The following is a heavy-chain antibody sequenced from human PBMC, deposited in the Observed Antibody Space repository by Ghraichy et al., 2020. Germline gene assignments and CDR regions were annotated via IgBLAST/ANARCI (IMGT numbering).Heavy chain of an antibody. V-gene: IGHV3-30*04. D-gene: IGHD1-26*01. Sequence: GGSLRLSCAVSGFTFSSYAMHWVRQAPGKGLEWVTIISYDGSNEYYADSVKGRFTVSRDNSKNTMYLQMNSLKVEDTAVYYCAREGSYRNIYYFDSWGQGTLVTVSS. CDR2: ISYDGSNE. CDR1: GFTFSSYA. CDR3: AREGSYRNIYYFDS. J-gene: IGHJ4*02.